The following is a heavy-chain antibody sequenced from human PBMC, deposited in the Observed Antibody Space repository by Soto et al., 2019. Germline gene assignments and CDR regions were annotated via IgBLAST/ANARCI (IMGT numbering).Heavy chain of an antibody. CDR2: IYYSGYT. V-gene: IGHV4-39*01. D-gene: IGHD3-16*01. CDR1: GGSISSSSYY. J-gene: IGHJ6*02. Sequence: TLSLTCTVSGGSISSSSYYWCWIRQPPGKGLEWIGSIYYSGYTYYNPSLKSRVTISVDTSKNQFSLKLSSVTAADTAVYYCARHNGPLYVGYYYDMDVWGQGTTVTVSS. CDR3: ARHNGPLYVGYYYDMDV.